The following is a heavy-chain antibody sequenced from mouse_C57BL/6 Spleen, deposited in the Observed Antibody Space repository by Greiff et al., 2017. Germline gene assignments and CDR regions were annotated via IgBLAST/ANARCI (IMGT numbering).Heavy chain of an antibody. Sequence: VQLQQSGPVLVKPGASVKMSCKASGYTFTDYYMNWVKQSHGKSLEWIGVINPYNGGTSYNQKFKGKATLTVDKSSSTAYMELNSLTSEDSAVYYCARSDGYSYYFGYWGQGTTLTVSS. D-gene: IGHD2-3*01. CDR3: ARSDGYSYYFGY. CDR1: GYTFTDYY. J-gene: IGHJ2*01. V-gene: IGHV1-19*01. CDR2: INPYNGGT.